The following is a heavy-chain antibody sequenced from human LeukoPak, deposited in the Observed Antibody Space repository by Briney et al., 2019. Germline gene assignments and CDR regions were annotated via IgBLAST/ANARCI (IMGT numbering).Heavy chain of an antibody. Sequence: LSLTCAVYGGSFSGYYWSWIRQPPGKGLEWVSYISSSSSNIYYADSVKGRFTISRDNAKNSLYLQMNSLRAEDTAVYYCAREVATSHDYWGQGTLVTVSS. J-gene: IGHJ4*02. V-gene: IGHV3-11*04. CDR1: GGSFSGYY. CDR2: ISSSSSNI. CDR3: AREVATSHDY. D-gene: IGHD5-12*01.